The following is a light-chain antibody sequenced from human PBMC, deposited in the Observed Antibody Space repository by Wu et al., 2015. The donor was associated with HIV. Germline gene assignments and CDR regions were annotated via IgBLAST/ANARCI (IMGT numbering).Light chain of an antibody. CDR1: QSVSTY. V-gene: IGKV3-20*01. CDR3: QQYGSSPLT. CDR2: GVS. J-gene: IGKJ4*01. Sequence: EIVLTQSPATLSLSPGERATLSCRASQSVSTYLAWYQQKPGQAPRLLIFGVSNRATGIPDRFSGSGSGTDFTLTISRLEPEDFAVYYCQQYGSSPLTFGGGTTVDVK.